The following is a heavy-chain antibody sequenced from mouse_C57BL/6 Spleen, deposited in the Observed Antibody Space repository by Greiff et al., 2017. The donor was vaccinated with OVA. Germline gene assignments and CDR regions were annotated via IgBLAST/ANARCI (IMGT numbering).Heavy chain of an antibody. D-gene: IGHD1-1*01. V-gene: IGHV1-15*01. CDR1: GYTFTDYE. J-gene: IGHJ3*01. CDR2: IDPETGGT. Sequence: QVQLQQSGAELVRPGASVTLSCKASGYTFTDYEMHWVKQTPVHGLEWIGAIDPETGGTAYNQKFKGKAILTADKSSSTAYMELRSLTSEDSAFYFCTRAGSSSAWFAYWGQGTLVTVSA. CDR3: TRAGSSSAWFAY.